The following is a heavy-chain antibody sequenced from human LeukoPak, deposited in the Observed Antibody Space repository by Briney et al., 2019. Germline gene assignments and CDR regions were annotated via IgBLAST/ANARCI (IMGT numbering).Heavy chain of an antibody. CDR2: INPNSGGT. Sequence: ASVKVSCKASGYTFTGYYIHWVRQAPGQGLEWMGRINPNSGGTNYAQKFQGRVTMTRDTSISTVYMELSRLRSDDTAIYYCARDIVVDYYYYGIVVWGQGTTVTVSS. D-gene: IGHD2-2*01. V-gene: IGHV1-2*06. J-gene: IGHJ6*02. CDR1: GYTFTGYY. CDR3: ARDIVVDYYYYGIVV.